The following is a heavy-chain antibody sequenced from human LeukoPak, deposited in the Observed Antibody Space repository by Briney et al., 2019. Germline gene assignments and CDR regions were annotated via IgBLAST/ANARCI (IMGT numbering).Heavy chain of an antibody. CDR3: XXXXXXGTYGDTYYYYMDV. Sequence: GGNLRLYCAASGFSFSSYNMNWVRHTPGNGLEWVSSITSSSTYTFYADSVKGRFTISRANATNSMYLQMNSLRDEDTAFYYXXXXXXXGTYGDTYYYYMDVWGKGTTVTISS. CDR2: ITSSSTYT. J-gene: IGHJ6*03. D-gene: IGHD3-10*01. V-gene: IGHV3-21*01. CDR1: GFSFSSYN.